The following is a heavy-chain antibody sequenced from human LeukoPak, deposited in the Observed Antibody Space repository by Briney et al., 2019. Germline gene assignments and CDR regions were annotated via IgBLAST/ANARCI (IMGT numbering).Heavy chain of an antibody. J-gene: IGHJ4*02. D-gene: IGHD3-22*01. CDR1: GYTFTSYD. Sequence: ASVKVSCKASGYTFTSYDINWVRQAPGQGLEWMGWINPNSGGTNYAQKFQGRVTMTRDTSISTAYMELSRLRSDDTAVYYCARDRHYYDSSGYYYDWGQGTLVTVSS. CDR3: ARDRHYYDSSGYYYD. CDR2: INPNSGGT. V-gene: IGHV1-2*02.